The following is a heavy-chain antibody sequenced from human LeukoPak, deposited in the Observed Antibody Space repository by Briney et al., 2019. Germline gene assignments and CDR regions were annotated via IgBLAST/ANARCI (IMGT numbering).Heavy chain of an antibody. CDR3: AKDSMVRGLVDY. J-gene: IGHJ4*02. V-gene: IGHV3-23*01. Sequence: PGGSLRLSCAASGFTFSSYAMSWVRQAPGKGLEWVSTISGSGGTTYYADSVKGRFTISRDNSKNTLYLQMNSLRAEDTAVYYCAKDSMVRGLVDYWGQGTLVTVSA. CDR2: ISGSGGTT. CDR1: GFTFSSYA. D-gene: IGHD3-10*01.